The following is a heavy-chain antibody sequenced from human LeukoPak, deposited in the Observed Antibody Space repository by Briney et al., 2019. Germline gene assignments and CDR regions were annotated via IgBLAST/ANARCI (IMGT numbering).Heavy chain of an antibody. D-gene: IGHD3-10*01. V-gene: IGHV3-15*01. CDR1: GVTFSNAL. CDR3: TTDKKGIDY. Sequence: PGGSLRLPCAASGVTFSNALMSGVRHAPGKGREWVGRSKSKTDGGTTDYAAPVKGRFTISRDDSNNTLYPQMNSLKSAETAVYYCTTDKKGIDYWGQGTLVTVSS. CDR2: SKSKTDGGTT. J-gene: IGHJ4*02.